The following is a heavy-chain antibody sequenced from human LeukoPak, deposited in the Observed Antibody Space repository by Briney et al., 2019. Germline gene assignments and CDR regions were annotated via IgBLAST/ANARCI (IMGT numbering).Heavy chain of an antibody. Sequence: GASVKVSCKASGYTFTGYYMHWVRQAPGQGLEWMGWINPNSGGTNYAQKFQGRVTVTRDTSISTAYMELSRLRSDDTAVYYCARVWFGELLRSSYYYGMDVWGQGTTVTVSS. D-gene: IGHD3-10*01. V-gene: IGHV1-2*02. CDR1: GYTFTGYY. CDR3: ARVWFGELLRSSYYYGMDV. J-gene: IGHJ6*02. CDR2: INPNSGGT.